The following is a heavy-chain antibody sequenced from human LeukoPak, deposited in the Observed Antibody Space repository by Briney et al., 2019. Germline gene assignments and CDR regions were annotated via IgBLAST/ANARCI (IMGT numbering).Heavy chain of an antibody. CDR3: VRKGALYGSGSYYYYYGMDV. D-gene: IGHD3-10*01. CDR2: INAGNGNT. Sequence: ASVKVSCKASGYTFTSYAMHWVRQAPGQRLEWMGWINAGNGNTKYSQKFQGRVTITRDTSASTAYMELSSLRSEDTAVYYCVRKGALYGSGSYYYYYGMDVWGQGTTVTVSS. V-gene: IGHV1-3*01. CDR1: GYTFTSYA. J-gene: IGHJ6*02.